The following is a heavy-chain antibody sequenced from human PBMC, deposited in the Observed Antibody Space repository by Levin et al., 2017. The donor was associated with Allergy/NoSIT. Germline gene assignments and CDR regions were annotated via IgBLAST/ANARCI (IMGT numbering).Heavy chain of an antibody. J-gene: IGHJ4*02. D-gene: IGHD6-13*01. CDR3: VKGGYSSSWYRGDY. CDR1: GFTFSSYA. V-gene: IGHV3-64D*06. Sequence: GESLKISCSASGFTFSSYAMHWVRQAPGKGLEYVSGIRGNGGSTYYADSVKGRFTISRDNSKNTLCLQMSGLRAEDTAVYYCVKGGYSSSWYRGDYWGQGTLVTVSS. CDR2: IRGNGGST.